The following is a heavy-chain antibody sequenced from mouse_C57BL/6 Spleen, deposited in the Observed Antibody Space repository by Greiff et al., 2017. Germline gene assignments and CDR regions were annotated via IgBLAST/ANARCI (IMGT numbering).Heavy chain of an antibody. V-gene: IGHV5-6*02. Sequence: EVKVVESGGDLVKPGASLKLSCAASGFTFSSYGMSWVRQTPDKRLEWVGTICSGGSYTYYADSVKGRVTISRDNAKTTPYLQMSSLKSEDTAMYDCARRVVAQHLDYWGQGTTLTVSS. J-gene: IGHJ2*01. CDR3: ARRVVAQHLDY. CDR2: ICSGGSYT. D-gene: IGHD1-1*01. CDR1: GFTFSSYG.